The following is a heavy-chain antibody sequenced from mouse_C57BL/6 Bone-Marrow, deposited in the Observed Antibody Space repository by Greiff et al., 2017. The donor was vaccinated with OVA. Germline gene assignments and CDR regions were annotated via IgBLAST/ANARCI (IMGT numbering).Heavy chain of an antibody. D-gene: IGHD1-3*01. Sequence: QVQLKQSGAELVRPGASVKLSCKASGYTFTDYYINWVKQRPGQGLEWIARIYPGSGNTYYNEKFKGKATLTAEKSSSTAYMQLSSLTSEDSAVYFCARHYCSSYAMDYWGQGTSVTVSS. CDR3: ARHYCSSYAMDY. CDR1: GYTFTDYY. CDR2: IYPGSGNT. J-gene: IGHJ4*01. V-gene: IGHV1-76*01.